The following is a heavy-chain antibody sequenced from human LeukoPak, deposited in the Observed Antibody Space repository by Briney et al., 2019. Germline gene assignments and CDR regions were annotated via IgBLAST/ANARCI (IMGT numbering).Heavy chain of an antibody. CDR3: SKDLTSDFGGDLDP. J-gene: IGHJ5*02. CDR1: GFTFSSYA. CDR2: ISFGGSQK. D-gene: IGHD3-10*01. V-gene: IGHV3-30*18. Sequence: GKSLRLSCAASGFTFSSYAMHWVRQAPGKGLEWVALISFGGSQKYYADSVKGRFTISRDNSKSTVYLQMNSLRVEDAAVYYCSKDLTSDFGGDLDPWGQGTLVTVSS.